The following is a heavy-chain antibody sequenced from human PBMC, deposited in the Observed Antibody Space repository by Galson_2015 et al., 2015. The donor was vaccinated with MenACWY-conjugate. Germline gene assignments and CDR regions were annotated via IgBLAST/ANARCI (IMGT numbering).Heavy chain of an antibody. CDR1: GGSISSSSYY. CDR3: ARQLDLEAPDYYYYYMDV. J-gene: IGHJ6*03. V-gene: IGHV4-39*01. D-gene: IGHD2-2*03. CDR2: IYYSGST. Sequence: TLSLTCTVSGGSISSSSYYWGWIRQPPGKGLEWIGSIYYSGSTYYNPSLKSRVTISVDTSKNQFSLKLSSVTAADTAVYYCARQLDLEAPDYYYYYMDVWGKGTTVTVSS.